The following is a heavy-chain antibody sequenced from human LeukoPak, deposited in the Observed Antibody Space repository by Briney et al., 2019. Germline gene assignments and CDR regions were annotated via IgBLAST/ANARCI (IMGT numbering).Heavy chain of an antibody. CDR3: ARAYYYYDSSGYPTDY. CDR2: IIPIFGTA. Sequence: SVKASCKASGGTFSSYAISWVRQAPGQGLEWMGGIIPIFGTANYAQKFQGRVTITADESTSTAYMELRSLRSDDTAVYYCARAYYYYDSSGYPTDYWGQGTLVTVSS. V-gene: IGHV1-69*01. D-gene: IGHD3-22*01. CDR1: GGTFSSYA. J-gene: IGHJ4*02.